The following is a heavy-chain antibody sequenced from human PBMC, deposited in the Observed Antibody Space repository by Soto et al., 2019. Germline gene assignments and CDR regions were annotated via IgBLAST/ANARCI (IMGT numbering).Heavy chain of an antibody. D-gene: IGHD2-15*01. CDR1: GGSFSGYY. CDR3: ARGNIKGVVVVAATLSIRGQFDY. CDR2: INHSGST. V-gene: IGHV4-34*01. Sequence: PSETLSLTCAVYGGSFSGYYWSWIRQPPGKGLEWIGEINHSGSTNYNPSLKSRVTISVDTSKNQFSLKLSSVTAADTAVYYCARGNIKGVVVVAATLSIRGQFDYWGQGNLVTVSS. J-gene: IGHJ4*02.